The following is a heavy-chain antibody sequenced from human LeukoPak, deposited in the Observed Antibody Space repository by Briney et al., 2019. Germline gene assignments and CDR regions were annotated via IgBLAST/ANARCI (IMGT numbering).Heavy chain of an antibody. CDR2: GGSGGST. Sequence: RGSLRLSCAASGFIFSNYAMSWVRQAPGKGLEWVSYGGSGGSTYYADSVKGRFTVSRDNSKSTLYLQMNSLTAEDTAVYYCAKMRGQYYHSYYMDAWGKGTTVTVSS. V-gene: IGHV3-23*01. CDR1: GFIFSNYA. J-gene: IGHJ6*03. CDR3: AKMRGQYYHSYYMDA.